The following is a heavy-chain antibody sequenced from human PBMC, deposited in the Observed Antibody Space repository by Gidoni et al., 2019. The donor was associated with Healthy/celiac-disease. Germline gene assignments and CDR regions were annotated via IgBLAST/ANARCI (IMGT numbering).Heavy chain of an antibody. Sequence: QVQLQQWGAGLLKPSETLSLTCAVSGGSFSGYYWSGIRQPPGKGLEGIGEINHSGSTHYKPSLKSRVTISVDTSKNQFSLKLSSVTAANTAVYYCARVQIAVAGTRVGGLDYWGQGTLVTVSS. D-gene: IGHD6-19*01. CDR3: ARVQIAVAGTRVGGLDY. CDR1: GGSFSGYY. V-gene: IGHV4-34*01. J-gene: IGHJ4*02. CDR2: INHSGST.